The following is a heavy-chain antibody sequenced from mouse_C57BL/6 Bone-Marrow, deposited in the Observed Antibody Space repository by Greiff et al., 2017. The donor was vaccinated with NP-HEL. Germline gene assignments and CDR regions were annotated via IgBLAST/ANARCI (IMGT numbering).Heavy chain of an antibody. J-gene: IGHJ4*01. CDR3: APTGYDYYAMDY. CDR2: ISYDGSN. CDR1: GYSITSGYY. Sequence: DVKLQESGPGLVKPSQSLSLTCSVTGYSITSGYYWNWIRQFPGNKLEWMGYISYDGSNNYNPSLKNRISITRDTSKNQFFLKLNSVTTEDTATYYCAPTGYDYYAMDYWGQGTSVTVSS. D-gene: IGHD2-10*01. V-gene: IGHV3-6*01.